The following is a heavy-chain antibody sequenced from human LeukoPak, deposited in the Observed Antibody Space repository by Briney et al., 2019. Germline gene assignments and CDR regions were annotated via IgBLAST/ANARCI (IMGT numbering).Heavy chain of an antibody. CDR3: AREYSTGWYGGY. Sequence: GGSLRLSCAASGFTFSSYSMNWVRQAPGKGLEWISYISGSGSVSYYEDSVKGRFTISRDNAKNSLYLQMNSLRAEDTAVYYCAREYSTGWYGGYWGQGTLVTVSS. V-gene: IGHV3-48*01. D-gene: IGHD6-19*01. J-gene: IGHJ4*02. CDR2: ISGSGSVS. CDR1: GFTFSSYS.